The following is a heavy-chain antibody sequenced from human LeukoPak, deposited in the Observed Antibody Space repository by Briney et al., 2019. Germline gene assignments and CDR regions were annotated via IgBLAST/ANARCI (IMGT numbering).Heavy chain of an antibody. CDR3: ARVLGYCSGGSCYGFDP. V-gene: IGHV3-21*01. CDR2: ISSSSNYI. J-gene: IGHJ5*02. CDR1: GFTFSSYA. Sequence: GGSLRLSCAASGFTFSSYAMSWVRQAPGKGLEWVSSISSSSNYIYYADSMKGRLTISRENDKNSLYLQMNSLRAEDTAVYYCARVLGYCSGGSCYGFDPWGQGTLVTVSS. D-gene: IGHD2-15*01.